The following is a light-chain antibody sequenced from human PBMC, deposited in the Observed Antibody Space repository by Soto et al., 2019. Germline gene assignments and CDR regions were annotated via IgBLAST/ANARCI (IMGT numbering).Light chain of an antibody. CDR1: SSNIGAGYD. V-gene: IGLV1-40*01. J-gene: IGLJ1*01. CDR2: GNS. Sequence: QSALTQPPSVSGAPGQRVTISCTGSSSNIGAGYDVHWYQQLPGTAPKLLIYGNSNRPSGVPDQFSGSKSGTSASLAITGLQAEDEADYYCQSYDSSLSVLYVFGTGTKVTV. CDR3: QSYDSSLSVLYV.